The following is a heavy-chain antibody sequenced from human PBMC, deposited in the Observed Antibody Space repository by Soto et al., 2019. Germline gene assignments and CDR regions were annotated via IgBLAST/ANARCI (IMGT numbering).Heavy chain of an antibody. CDR3: ARLHNFDNSGSSEGLDY. Sequence: LGESLKISCKASGYTFSSYWIGWVRQMPGKGLEWMGIIYPDDSDTRYIPSFQGQVTMSVDKSVTTAYLQWSSLKASDTAMYYCARLHNFDNSGSSEGLDYWGQGTLVTVSS. CDR1: GYTFSSYW. J-gene: IGHJ4*02. D-gene: IGHD3-22*01. CDR2: IYPDDSDT. V-gene: IGHV5-51*01.